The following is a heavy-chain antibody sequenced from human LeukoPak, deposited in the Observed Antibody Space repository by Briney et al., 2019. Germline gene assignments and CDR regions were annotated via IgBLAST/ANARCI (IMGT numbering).Heavy chain of an antibody. CDR1: GFTFSSYA. CDR3: AKGGGYEAQYYYYYLDV. D-gene: IGHD5-12*01. CDR2: ISGSGGST. V-gene: IGHV3-23*01. J-gene: IGHJ6*03. Sequence: QSGGSLRLSCAASGFTFSSYAMSWVRQAPGKGLEWVSAISGSGGSTYYADSVKGRFTISRDNSKNTLYLQMKSLRAEDTAVYYCAKGGGYEAQYYYYYLDVWGKGTTVTISS.